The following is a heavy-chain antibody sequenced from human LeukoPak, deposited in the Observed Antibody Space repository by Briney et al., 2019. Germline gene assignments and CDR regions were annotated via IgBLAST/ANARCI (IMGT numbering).Heavy chain of an antibody. V-gene: IGHV4-61*02. CDR1: GGSISSGSYY. Sequence: SETLSLTCTVSGGSISSGSYYWSWIRQPAGKGLEWIGRIYTSGSTNYNPSLKSRVTISVDTSKNQFSLKLSSVTAADSAVYYCARDTDYFDYWGQGTRVTVSS. CDR2: IYTSGST. CDR3: ARDTDYFDY. J-gene: IGHJ4*02.